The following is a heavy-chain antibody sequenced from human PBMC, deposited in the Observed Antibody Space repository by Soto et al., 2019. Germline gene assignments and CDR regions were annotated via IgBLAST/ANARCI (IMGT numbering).Heavy chain of an antibody. CDR2: VSVSGGST. V-gene: IGHV3-23*01. CDR3: AKGGYRTDQFWFDP. D-gene: IGHD2-15*01. J-gene: IGHJ5*02. CDR1: RFTFGAFA. Sequence: LRLSCAASRFTFGAFAMSWVRQAPGKGLEWVSAVSVSGGSTYYADSVKGRFTISRDNSKNTLYLQMNSLRVDDTALYYCAKGGYRTDQFWFDPWGQGTLVTVSS.